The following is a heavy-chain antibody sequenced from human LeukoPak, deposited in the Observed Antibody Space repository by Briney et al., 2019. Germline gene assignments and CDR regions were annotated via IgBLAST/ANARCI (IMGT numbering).Heavy chain of an antibody. J-gene: IGHJ4*02. CDR1: GGSISSSSYY. CDR2: IYYSGST. D-gene: IGHD1-1*01. V-gene: IGHV4-39*01. Sequence: SETLSLTXTVSGGSISSSSYYWGWIRQPPGKGLEWIGSIYYSGSTYYNPSLKSRVTISVDTSKNQFSLKLSSVTAADTAVYYCARHSVQLTLDYWGQGTLVTVSS. CDR3: ARHSVQLTLDY.